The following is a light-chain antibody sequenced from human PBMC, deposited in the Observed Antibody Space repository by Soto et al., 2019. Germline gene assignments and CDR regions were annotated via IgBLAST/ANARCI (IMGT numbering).Light chain of an antibody. CDR1: QSVSSN. J-gene: IGKJ4*01. CDR3: QQYNVWHIN. Sequence: EIVMTQSPATLSVSPGERATLSCRASQSVSSNLAWYQQKPGQTPKLLIYVASTRATGIPARFSGSGSGTEFTLTISSLQSEDFAVYYCQQYNVWHINFGGGTMVEF. CDR2: VAS. V-gene: IGKV3-15*01.